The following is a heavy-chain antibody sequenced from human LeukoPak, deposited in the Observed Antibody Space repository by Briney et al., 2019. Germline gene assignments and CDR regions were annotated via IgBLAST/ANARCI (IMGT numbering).Heavy chain of an antibody. V-gene: IGHV3-30*02. CDR1: GFTFSSYA. J-gene: IGHJ3*02. Sequence: PGGSLRLSCAASGFTFSSYAMSWVRQAPGKGLEWVAFIRYDGSNKYYADSVKGRFTISRDNSKNTLYLQMNSLRAEDTAVYYCARERRGGDAFDIWGQGTMVTVSS. D-gene: IGHD3-10*01. CDR3: ARERRGGDAFDI. CDR2: IRYDGSNK.